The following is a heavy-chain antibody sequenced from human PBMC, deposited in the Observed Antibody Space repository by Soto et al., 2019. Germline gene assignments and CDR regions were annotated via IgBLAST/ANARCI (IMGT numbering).Heavy chain of an antibody. Sequence: APVKASCKASGYTFTGYYMHWLRQAPVQGLEWMGWINPNSGGTNYAQKFQGRVTMTTDKSTSTAYMELSSLRSEDTAVYYCARGPVLRFLEWFFDYWGQGTLVTVSS. D-gene: IGHD3-3*01. V-gene: IGHV1-2*02. CDR3: ARGPVLRFLEWFFDY. CDR2: INPNSGGT. J-gene: IGHJ4*02. CDR1: GYTFTGYY.